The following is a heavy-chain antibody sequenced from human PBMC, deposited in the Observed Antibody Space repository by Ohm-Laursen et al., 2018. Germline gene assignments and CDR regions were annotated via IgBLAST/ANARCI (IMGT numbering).Heavy chain of an antibody. D-gene: IGHD3-3*01. CDR3: ARRLKTYYDFWSGYYTGDDAFDI. V-gene: IGHV4-39*01. CDR2: IYYSGST. CDR1: GGSISSSSYY. Sequence: SETLSLTCTVSGGSISSSSYYWGWIRQPPGKGLEWIGSIYYSGSTYYNPSLKSRVTISVDTSKNQFSLKLSSVTAADTAVYYCARRLKTYYDFWSGYYTGDDAFDIWGQGTMVTVSS. J-gene: IGHJ3*02.